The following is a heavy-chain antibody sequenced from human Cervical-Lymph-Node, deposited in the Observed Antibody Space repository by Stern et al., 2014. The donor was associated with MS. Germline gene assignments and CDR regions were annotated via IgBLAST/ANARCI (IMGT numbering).Heavy chain of an antibody. J-gene: IGHJ4*02. V-gene: IGHV4-59*08. CDR2: ISHGGDT. CDR1: GASFSSHY. Sequence: VQLVQSGPGLVKPSETLSLTCAVSGASFSSHYWGWIRQPPGKGLEWIGLISHGGDTKYNPSLKSPVTMSRDTSRKQFPLKVPSVTAADTAVYYCARLSTAVEFWGQGTLVTVSS. CDR3: ARLSTAVEF.